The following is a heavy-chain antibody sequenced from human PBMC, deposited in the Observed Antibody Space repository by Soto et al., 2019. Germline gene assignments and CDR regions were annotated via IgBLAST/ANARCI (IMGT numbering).Heavy chain of an antibody. J-gene: IGHJ5*02. Sequence: QVQLVQSGAEVKKPGASVKVSCKASGYTFTGYYMHWVRQAPGQGLEWMGWINPNSGGTNYAQKFQGRVTMTRDTSIITDCMSRSRVRSDDTAVDYRASDGGMITFGGVIVSGWFDPWGQGTLVTVSS. CDR1: GYTFTGYY. CDR2: INPNSGGT. V-gene: IGHV1-2*02. CDR3: ASDGGMITFGGVIVSGWFDP. D-gene: IGHD3-16*02.